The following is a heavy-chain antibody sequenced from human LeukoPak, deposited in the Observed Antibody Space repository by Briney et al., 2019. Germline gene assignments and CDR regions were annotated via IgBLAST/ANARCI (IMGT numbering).Heavy chain of an antibody. CDR3: AKDRFGCSSPSCYSLDY. D-gene: IGHD2-2*01. V-gene: IGHV3-21*04. CDR1: GFTFISYS. CDR2: ISSSSSYI. J-gene: IGHJ4*02. Sequence: GGSLRLSCAASGFTFISYSMSWVRHAPGKGPEWVSSISSSSSYIYYPDSVEGRFTISRDNAKNSLYLQMNSLRAEDTAVYYCAKDRFGCSSPSCYSLDYWGQGTLVTVSS.